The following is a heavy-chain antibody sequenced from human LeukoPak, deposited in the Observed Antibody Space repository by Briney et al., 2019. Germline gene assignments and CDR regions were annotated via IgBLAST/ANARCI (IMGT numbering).Heavy chain of an antibody. Sequence: PGGSLRLSCAASGFXFDDYGIHWVRQVPGKGLEWVALISGDGGDTYYADSVRGRFTISRDNSENSLFLQMNSLRPEDTALYYCAKDRLYSGTTFDSWGQGTLATVSS. V-gene: IGHV3-43*02. CDR1: GFXFDDYG. CDR2: ISGDGGDT. D-gene: IGHD1-1*01. CDR3: AKDRLYSGTTFDS. J-gene: IGHJ4*02.